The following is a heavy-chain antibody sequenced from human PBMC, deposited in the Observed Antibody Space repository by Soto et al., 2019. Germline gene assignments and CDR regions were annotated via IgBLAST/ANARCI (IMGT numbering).Heavy chain of an antibody. CDR3: ARDRSRAGYYYGSGSYWFDP. V-gene: IGHV4-31*03. CDR2: IYYSGST. Sequence: QVQLQESGPGLVKPSQTLSLTCTVSGGSISSGGYYWSWIRQHPGKGLEWIGYIYYSGSTYYNPSLKSRVTISVDTSKNQFSLKLSSVTAADTAVYYCARDRSRAGYYYGSGSYWFDPWGQGTLVTVSS. D-gene: IGHD3-10*01. CDR1: GGSISSGGYY. J-gene: IGHJ5*02.